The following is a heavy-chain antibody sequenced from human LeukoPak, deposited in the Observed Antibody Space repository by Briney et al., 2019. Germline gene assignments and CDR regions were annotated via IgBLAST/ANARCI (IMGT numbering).Heavy chain of an antibody. Sequence: GGSLRLSCAASGFTFNSYAMHWVRQAPGKGLEWVAIISKDGSNEHYADSVKGRFTVPRDNSKNTLYMQMNSLRVEDTAVFYCAKEADSSGWFDYWGQGTLVTVSS. CDR1: GFTFNSYA. V-gene: IGHV3-30*18. J-gene: IGHJ4*02. CDR2: ISKDGSNE. CDR3: AKEADSSGWFDY. D-gene: IGHD3-22*01.